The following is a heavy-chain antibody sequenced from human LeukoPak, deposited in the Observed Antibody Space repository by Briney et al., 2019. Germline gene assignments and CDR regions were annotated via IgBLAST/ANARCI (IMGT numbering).Heavy chain of an antibody. D-gene: IGHD2-15*01. CDR1: GITFSSLW. CDR2: IRQDGSEE. Sequence: GGSLRLSCAASGITFSSLWMSWFRQAPGKGLEWVADIRQDGSEEHYVASVKGRFTISRDSTSLFLQMNSLRAEDTAVYYCAGGQGWHFDLWGRGTLVTVSS. CDR3: AGGQGWHFDL. V-gene: IGHV3-7*01. J-gene: IGHJ2*01.